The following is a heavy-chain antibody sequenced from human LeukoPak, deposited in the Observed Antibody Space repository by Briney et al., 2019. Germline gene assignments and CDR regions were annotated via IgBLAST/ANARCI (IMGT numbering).Heavy chain of an antibody. CDR2: INPNSGGT. V-gene: IGHV1-2*06. Sequence: GASVKVSCKASGYTFTGYYMHWVRQAPGQGLEWMGRINPNSGGTNYAQKFQGRATMTRDTSISTAYMELSRLRSDDTAVYYCARDPSSSGSYYANAFDIWGQGTMVTVSS. J-gene: IGHJ3*02. D-gene: IGHD3-10*01. CDR1: GYTFTGYY. CDR3: ARDPSSSGSYYANAFDI.